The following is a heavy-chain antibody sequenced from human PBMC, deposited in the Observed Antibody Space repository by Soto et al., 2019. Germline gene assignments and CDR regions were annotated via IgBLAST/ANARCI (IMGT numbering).Heavy chain of an antibody. CDR1: GFTFSNYA. J-gene: IGHJ4*02. Sequence: QVQLVESGGGVVQPGRSLRLSCTASGFTFSNYAMHWVRQAPGKGLEWVAVIPYDGSNPYYADSVKGRFTFSRDNSKNMLYLRMNSLRVEDTAVYYCAKRGESGFYFDYWGQGTLVTVSS. CDR3: AKRGESGFYFDY. V-gene: IGHV3-30*18. D-gene: IGHD3-3*01. CDR2: IPYDGSNP.